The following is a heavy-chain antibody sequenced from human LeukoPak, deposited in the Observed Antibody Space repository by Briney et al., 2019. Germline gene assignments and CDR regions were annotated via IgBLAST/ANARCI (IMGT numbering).Heavy chain of an antibody. D-gene: IGHD3-10*01. J-gene: IGHJ4*02. Sequence: ASVKVSCKASGYSFSSFGITWVRQAPGQGLEWMGWIGVYDGSTHYAQKLQGRVIMTRDTSTNTAYMELRSLTSDDTAVYYCARDKFGEFDYWGQGTLVTVSS. V-gene: IGHV1-18*01. CDR1: GYSFSSFG. CDR3: ARDKFGEFDY. CDR2: IGVYDGST.